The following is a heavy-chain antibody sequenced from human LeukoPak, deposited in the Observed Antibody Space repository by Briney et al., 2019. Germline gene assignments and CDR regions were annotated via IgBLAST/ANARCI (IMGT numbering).Heavy chain of an antibody. Sequence: PGGSLRLSCAASGFTFSSYGMHWVRQAPGKGLEWVAFIRYDGSNKYYADSVKGRFTISRDNSKNTLYLQMNSLRAEDTAVYYCARLYSSGWRYFDYWGQGTLVTVSS. CDR3: ARLYSSGWRYFDY. D-gene: IGHD6-19*01. CDR1: GFTFSSYG. J-gene: IGHJ4*02. CDR2: IRYDGSNK. V-gene: IGHV3-30*02.